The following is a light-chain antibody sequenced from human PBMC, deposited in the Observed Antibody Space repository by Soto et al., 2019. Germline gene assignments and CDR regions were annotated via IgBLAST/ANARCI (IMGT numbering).Light chain of an antibody. CDR2: RNN. Sequence: QSALTQPPSASGTPGHRVTISCSGSSSNIGSNYVYWYQQLPGTAPKLLIYRNNQRPSGVPDRFSGSKSGTSASLAISGFRSEDEADYYCAAWDDSLSSRIFGTGTKVTVL. J-gene: IGLJ1*01. CDR3: AAWDDSLSSRI. V-gene: IGLV1-47*01. CDR1: SSNIGSNY.